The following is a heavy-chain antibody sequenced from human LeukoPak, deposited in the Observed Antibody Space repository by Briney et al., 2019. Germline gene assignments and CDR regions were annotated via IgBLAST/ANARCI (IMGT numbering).Heavy chain of an antibody. V-gene: IGHV4-4*07. CDR1: GGSISSYY. D-gene: IGHD6-19*01. J-gene: IGHJ4*02. CDR3: ARETNVPGRRSSEF. CDR2: IHTSGSI. Sequence: SETLSLTCTVSGGSISSYYWTWLRQPAGKGLEWIGRIHTSGSINHNPSLKSRVTMSVDTSNNQFSLKLSSVTAADTAVYYCARETNVPGRRSSEFWGQGTLVTVSS.